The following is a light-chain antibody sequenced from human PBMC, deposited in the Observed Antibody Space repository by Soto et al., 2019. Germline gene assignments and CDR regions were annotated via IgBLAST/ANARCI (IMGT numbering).Light chain of an antibody. CDR3: MQGTDWPPYT. CDR1: QSLAYSDGTPN. CDR2: KVS. J-gene: IGKJ2*01. Sequence: DVVMTQSPLSLPVTLGQPASISCRSSQSLAYSDGTPNLNWFQRRPGQSPRPLIYKVSNRDSGVPDRFSGSGSGTDFTLKISRVEAEDVGVYYCMQGTDWPPYTFGQGTKLEIK. V-gene: IGKV2-30*01.